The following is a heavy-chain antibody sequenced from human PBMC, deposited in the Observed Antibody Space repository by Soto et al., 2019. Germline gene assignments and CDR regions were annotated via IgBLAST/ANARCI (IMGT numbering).Heavy chain of an antibody. CDR1: GFTFSSYG. V-gene: IGHV3-30*18. J-gene: IGHJ6*02. CDR2: ISYDGSNK. Sequence: VGSLRLSCAASGFTFSSYGMHWVRQAPGKGLEWVAVISYDGSNKYYAGSVKGRFTISRDNSKNTLYLQMNSLRAEDTAVYYCAKDREAAGTEDYYYYGMDVWGQGTTVTV. D-gene: IGHD6-13*01. CDR3: AKDREAAGTEDYYYYGMDV.